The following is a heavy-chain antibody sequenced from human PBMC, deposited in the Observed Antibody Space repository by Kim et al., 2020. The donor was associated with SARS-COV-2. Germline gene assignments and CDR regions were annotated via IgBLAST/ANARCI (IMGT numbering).Heavy chain of an antibody. V-gene: IGHV3-20*01. CDR2: INWNGGST. CDR1: RFTFDDYG. Sequence: GGSLRLSCAASRFTFDDYGMSWVRQAPGKGLEWVSGINWNGGSTGYADSVKGRFTISRDNAKNSLYLQMNSLRAEDTALYHCARCGYSGWLDAFDIWGQGTMVTVSS. D-gene: IGHD5-12*01. CDR3: ARCGYSGWLDAFDI. J-gene: IGHJ3*02.